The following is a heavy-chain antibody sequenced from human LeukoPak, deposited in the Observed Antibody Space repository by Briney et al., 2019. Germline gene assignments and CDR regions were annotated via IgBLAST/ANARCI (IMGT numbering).Heavy chain of an antibody. Sequence: SETLSLTCTVSGGSISSITYYWGWIRQPPGKGLEWIGSIHYSGSTYNNPSLKSRVTMSVDTSKKQFSLKLSSVTAADAAVYYCATLIGELSYWGQGTLVTVSS. CDR2: IHYSGST. V-gene: IGHV4-39*07. CDR1: GGSISSITYY. J-gene: IGHJ4*02. D-gene: IGHD3-10*01. CDR3: ATLIGELSY.